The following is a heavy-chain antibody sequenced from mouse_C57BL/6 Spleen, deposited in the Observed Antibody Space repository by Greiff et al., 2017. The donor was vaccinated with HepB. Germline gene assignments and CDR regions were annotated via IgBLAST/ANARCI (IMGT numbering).Heavy chain of an antibody. V-gene: IGHV5-4*01. CDR1: GFTFSSYA. CDR3: ARDRDYGSSAWFAY. J-gene: IGHJ3*01. D-gene: IGHD1-1*01. CDR2: ISDGGSYT. Sequence: DVQLVESGGGLVKPGGSLKLSCAASGFTFSSYAMSWVRQTPEKRLEWVATISDGGSYTYYPDNVKGRFTISRDNAKNNLYLQMSHLKSEDTAMYYCARDRDYGSSAWFAYWGQGTLVTVSA.